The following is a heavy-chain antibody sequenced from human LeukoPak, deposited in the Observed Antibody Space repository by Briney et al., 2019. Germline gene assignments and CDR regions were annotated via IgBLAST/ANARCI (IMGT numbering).Heavy chain of an antibody. CDR2: INPSGGST. D-gene: IGHD3-22*01. CDR1: GYTFTSYY. V-gene: IGHV1-46*01. J-gene: IGHJ4*02. CDR3: ARTPYYYDSSGFSYYFDY. Sequence: ASVKVSCKASGYTFTSYYMHWVRQAPGQGLEWMGIINPSGGSTSYAQKFQGRVTMTRDMSTSTVYMELSSLRSEDTAVYYCARTPYYYDSSGFSYYFDYWGQGTLVTISS.